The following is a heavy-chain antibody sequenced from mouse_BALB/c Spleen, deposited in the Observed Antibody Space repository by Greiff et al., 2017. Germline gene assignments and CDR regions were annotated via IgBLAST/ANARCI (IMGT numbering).Heavy chain of an antibody. Sequence: VQLQQSGAELAKPGASVKMSCKASGYTFTSYWMHWVKQRPGQGLEWIGYINPSTGYTEYNQKFKDKATLTADKSSSTAYMQLSSLTSEDSAVYDCERGDSDYVYAMDYWGQGTSGTVA. D-gene: IGHD2-5*01. V-gene: IGHV1-7*01. CDR2: INPSTGYT. J-gene: IGHJ4*01. CDR3: ERGDSDYVYAMDY. CDR1: GYTFTSYW.